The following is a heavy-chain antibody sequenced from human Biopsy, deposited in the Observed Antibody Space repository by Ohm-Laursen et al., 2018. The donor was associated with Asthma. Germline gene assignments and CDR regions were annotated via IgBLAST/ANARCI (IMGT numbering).Heavy chain of an antibody. J-gene: IGHJ4*01. V-gene: IGHV7-4-1*02. Sequence: ASVYVSCHASGSTVIRYAINWVRQAPGQGLEWMGWINTNTGNPTYAQGFTGRFVFSYVPSANTAHLQISNLKAEDTAVYFCARMISYSHDIRVPVFDYWGQGTLVTVSS. CDR2: INTNTGNP. CDR1: GSTVIRYA. D-gene: IGHD3-22*01. CDR3: ARMISYSHDIRVPVFDY.